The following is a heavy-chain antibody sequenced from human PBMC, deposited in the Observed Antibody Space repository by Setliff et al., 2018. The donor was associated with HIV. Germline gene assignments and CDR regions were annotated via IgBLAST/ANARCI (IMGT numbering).Heavy chain of an antibody. J-gene: IGHJ3*02. D-gene: IGHD3-9*01. CDR1: GGSFSGYY. Sequence: SETLSLTCTVYGGSFSGYYWSWIRQPPGKGLEWIGFSYHSGSTKYNPSLKSRVTISVDTSKNQFSLKLSSVTAADTAVYYCARATVGYSNILTVYHDAFDIWGQGTMVTVSS. CDR3: ARATVGYSNILTVYHDAFDI. CDR2: SYHSGST. V-gene: IGHV4-59*01.